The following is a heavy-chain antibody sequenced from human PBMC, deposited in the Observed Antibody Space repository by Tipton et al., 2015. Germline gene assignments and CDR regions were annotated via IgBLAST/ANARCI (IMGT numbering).Heavy chain of an antibody. CDR1: GFTFSDYG. D-gene: IGHD2-2*01. Sequence: SLRLSCAASGFTFSDYGMHWVRQAPGKGLEWVAVIWYDGSDKYYGDSVKGRFTISRDNSKNTLYLQMSSLRADDTAVYYCAKDRSSSTSCHNWWGQGTLVTVSS. V-gene: IGHV3-33*06. CDR2: IWYDGSDK. CDR3: AKDRSSSTSCHNW. J-gene: IGHJ4*02.